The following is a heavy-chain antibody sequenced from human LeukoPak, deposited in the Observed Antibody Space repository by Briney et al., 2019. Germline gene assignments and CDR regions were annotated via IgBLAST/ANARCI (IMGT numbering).Heavy chain of an antibody. CDR2: IYYSGST. Sequence: SETLSLTCTVSGGSISSSSYYWGWIRQPPGKGLEWIGSIYYSGSTYYNPSLKSRVTISVDTSKNQFSLKLSSVTAADTAVYYCARRNAMDVWGQGTTVIVFS. J-gene: IGHJ6*02. CDR1: GGSISSSSYY. V-gene: IGHV4-39*01. CDR3: ARRNAMDV.